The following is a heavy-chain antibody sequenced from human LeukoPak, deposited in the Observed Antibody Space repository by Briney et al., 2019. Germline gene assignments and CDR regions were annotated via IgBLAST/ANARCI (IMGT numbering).Heavy chain of an antibody. J-gene: IGHJ6*02. CDR1: GFTFSSYA. CDR2: ISGSGGST. Sequence: PGGSLRLSCAASGFTFSSYAMSWVRQAPGKGLEWVSAISGSGGSTYYADSVKGRFTISRDNSKNTLYLQMNSLRAEDTAVYYCAKSDSSGYYGYYYGMDVWGQGTTVTVSS. CDR3: AKSDSSGYYGYYYGMDV. V-gene: IGHV3-23*01. D-gene: IGHD3-22*01.